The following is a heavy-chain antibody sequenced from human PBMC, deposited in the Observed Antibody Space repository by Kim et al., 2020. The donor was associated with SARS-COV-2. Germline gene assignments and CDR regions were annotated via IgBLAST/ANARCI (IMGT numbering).Heavy chain of an antibody. D-gene: IGHD2-2*01. J-gene: IGHJ5*02. CDR3: ARDGRYQLPQQLWVAWFDP. CDR1: GGTFSCYA. V-gene: IGHV1-69*13. CDR2: IIPIFGTA. Sequence: SVKVSCKASGGTFSCYAISWVRQAPGQGLEWMGGIIPIFGTANYAQKFQGRVTITADESTSTAYMELSSLRSEDTAVYYCARDGRYQLPQQLWVAWFDPWGQGTLVTVSS.